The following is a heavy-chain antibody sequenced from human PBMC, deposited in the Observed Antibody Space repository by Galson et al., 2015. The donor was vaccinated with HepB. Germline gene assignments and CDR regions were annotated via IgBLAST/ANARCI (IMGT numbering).Heavy chain of an antibody. Sequence: SLRLSCAASGSIFSSSWMHWVRQAPGEGLVWVSRINRDGSTTNYADSVKGRFTISRDNGKNTLYLQMNSLRAEDTAVYYCARGDGGHFDYWGQGTLVTVSS. D-gene: IGHD3-16*01. V-gene: IGHV3-74*01. CDR3: ARGDGGHFDY. CDR2: INRDGSTT. CDR1: GSIFSSSW. J-gene: IGHJ4*02.